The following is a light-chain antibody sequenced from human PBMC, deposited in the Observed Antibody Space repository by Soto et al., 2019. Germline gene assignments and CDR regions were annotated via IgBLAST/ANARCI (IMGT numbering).Light chain of an antibody. CDR3: SSYTSSSTYV. CDR2: DVS. V-gene: IGLV2-14*01. Sequence: QPASVSGSPGQSITISCTGTSSDVGGYNYLSWYQQHPGKAPKLMIYDVSNRPSGVSNRFSGSKSGNTASLTISGLQAEDEADYYCSSYTSSSTYVFGTGTKLTVL. J-gene: IGLJ1*01. CDR1: SSDVGGYNY.